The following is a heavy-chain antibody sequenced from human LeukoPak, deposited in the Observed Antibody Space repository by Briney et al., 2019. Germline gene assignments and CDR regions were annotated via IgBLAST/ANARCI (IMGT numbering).Heavy chain of an antibody. CDR1: GFTFSSYA. D-gene: IGHD2-15*01. CDR2: ISGSGGST. CDR3: ARDRVYCSGGSCYPNWFDP. V-gene: IGHV3-23*01. J-gene: IGHJ5*02. Sequence: GGSLRLSCAASGFTFSSYAMSWVRQAPGKGLEWVSAISGSGGSTYYADSVKGRFTISRDNSKNTLYLQMNSLRAEDTALYHCARDRVYCSGGSCYPNWFDPWGQGTLVTVSS.